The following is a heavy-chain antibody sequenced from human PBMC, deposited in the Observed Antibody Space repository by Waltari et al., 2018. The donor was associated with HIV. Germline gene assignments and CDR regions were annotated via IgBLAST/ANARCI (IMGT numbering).Heavy chain of an antibody. CDR2: IYSSGST. D-gene: IGHD2-2*02. V-gene: IGHV3-53*01. Sequence: EVQLVESGGGLIQPGGSLRLSCAASGFIVSSSYMSWVRQAPGKGLEWVSLIYSSGSTQYADSVMGRFTISRDTAKNTLYLQMNSLRAEDTAKYYCAKRFCSSTTCYIPDAFDIWGQGTLVTVSS. CDR3: AKRFCSSTTCYIPDAFDI. CDR1: GFIVSSSY. J-gene: IGHJ3*02.